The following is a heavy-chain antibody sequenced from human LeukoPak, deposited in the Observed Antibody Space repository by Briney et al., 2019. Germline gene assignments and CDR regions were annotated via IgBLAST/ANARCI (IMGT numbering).Heavy chain of an antibody. CDR3: ARSSEADYGERIDG. D-gene: IGHD4-17*01. CDR2: FFPVGSHT. Sequence: ISCQCSGSLFTSYWIGWLRRLPGKGREGMGIFFPVGSHTRYSPSFQGQVTISADKSISTAYLPWSSPKASDTAMYYGARSSEADYGERIDGWGQRTPVTASS. CDR1: GSLFTSYW. V-gene: IGHV5-51*01. J-gene: IGHJ5*02.